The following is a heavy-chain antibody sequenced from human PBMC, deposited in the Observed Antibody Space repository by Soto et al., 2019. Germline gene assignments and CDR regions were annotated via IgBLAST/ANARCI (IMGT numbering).Heavy chain of an antibody. Sequence: ASVKVSCKASGYTFTSYGISWVRQAPGRGLEWMGWISAYNGNTNYAQKLQGRVTMTTDTSTSTAYMELRSLRSDDTAVYYCARDWGDYYDSSGYRSDAFDIWGQGTMVTVSS. CDR2: ISAYNGNT. J-gene: IGHJ3*02. V-gene: IGHV1-18*01. D-gene: IGHD3-22*01. CDR1: GYTFTSYG. CDR3: ARDWGDYYDSSGYRSDAFDI.